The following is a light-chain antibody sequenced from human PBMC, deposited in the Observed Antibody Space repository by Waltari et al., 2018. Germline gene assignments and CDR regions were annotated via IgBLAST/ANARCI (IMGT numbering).Light chain of an antibody. CDR3: QQYYSSPFT. CDR1: QSIFYTSNNKKY. J-gene: IGKJ4*01. Sequence: DIVMTQSPDTLSVSLGERATINCKSSQSIFYTSNNKKYLAWYQQKPGQPPKLLIYWASTRDSGVPDRFSGSGSGTDFTLIISSLQAEDVAVYYCQQYYSSPFTFGGGTKVEIK. V-gene: IGKV4-1*01. CDR2: WAS.